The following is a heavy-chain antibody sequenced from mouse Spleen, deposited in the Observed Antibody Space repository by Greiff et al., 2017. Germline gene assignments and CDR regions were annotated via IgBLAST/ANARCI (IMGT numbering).Heavy chain of an antibody. J-gene: IGHJ4*01. V-gene: IGHV2-6*01. CDR2: LWGGGST. Sequence: QVQLKESGPGLVAPSQSLSITCTVSGFSLTSYGVDWVRQSPGKGLEWLGVLWGGGSTNYNSALKSRLSISKDNSKSQVFLKMNSLQTDDTAMYYCASGRVVAKGYAMDYWGQGTSVTVSS. CDR1: GFSLTSYG. D-gene: IGHD1-1*01. CDR3: ASGRVVAKGYAMDY.